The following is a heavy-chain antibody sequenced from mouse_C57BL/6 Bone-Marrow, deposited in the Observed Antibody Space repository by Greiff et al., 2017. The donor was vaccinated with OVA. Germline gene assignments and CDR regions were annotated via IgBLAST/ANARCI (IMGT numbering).Heavy chain of an antibody. V-gene: IGHV14-4*01. Sequence: VQLQQSGAELVRPGASVKLSCTASGFNIKDDYMHWVKQSPEQGLEWIGWIDPENGDTEYASKFQGKATITADTSSNTAYLQLSSLTSEDTAVYYCTTWLLFDYWGQGTTLTVSS. CDR1: GFNIKDDY. D-gene: IGHD2-3*01. CDR2: IDPENGDT. J-gene: IGHJ2*01. CDR3: TTWLLFDY.